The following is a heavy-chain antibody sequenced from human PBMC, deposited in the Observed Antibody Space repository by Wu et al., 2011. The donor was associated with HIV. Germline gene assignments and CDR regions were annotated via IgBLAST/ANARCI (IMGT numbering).Heavy chain of an antibody. D-gene: IGHD4-11*01. J-gene: IGHJ4*02. CDR2: IIPISGTT. CDR3: ASQRREVTTVTHLGY. Sequence: QVQLLQSGAEVKKPGSSVKVSCKASGGTFDHYPLNWVRQAPGQGLEWLGRIIPISGTTKYTQKLQGRVTITADTSASTVFLELTSLRSEDTAVYYCASQRREVTTVTHLGYFGRGTPVTVSS. CDR1: GGTFDHYP. V-gene: IGHV1-69*14.